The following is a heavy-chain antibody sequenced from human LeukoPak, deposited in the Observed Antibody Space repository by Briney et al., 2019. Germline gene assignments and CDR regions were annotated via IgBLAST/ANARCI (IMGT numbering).Heavy chain of an antibody. CDR1: GFTFSSYA. CDR3: ARDLRYSGYYNWFDP. V-gene: IGHV3-23*01. J-gene: IGHJ5*02. D-gene: IGHD3-22*01. Sequence: GSLRLSCAASGFTFSSYAMSWVRQAPGKGLAWVSVSSGSGGTTYYADSVKGRFTISRDNSKNTLYLQMNNLRAEDTAVYYCARDLRYSGYYNWFDPWGQGTLVTVSS. CDR2: SSGSGGTT.